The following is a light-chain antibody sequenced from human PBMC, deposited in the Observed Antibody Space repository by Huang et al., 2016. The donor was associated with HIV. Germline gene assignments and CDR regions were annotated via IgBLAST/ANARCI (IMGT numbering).Light chain of an antibody. CDR1: QCVSSY. CDR2: DAS. Sequence: EIVLTQSPATLSLSPGERATLSCRASQCVSSYLAWLQQTPGQAPMLLIYDASTRATVIPARFSVSGSGTDFTLTISSLEPEDFAVYYCQQRSNWPFTFGGGTKVEIK. J-gene: IGKJ4*01. V-gene: IGKV3-11*01. CDR3: QQRSNWPFT.